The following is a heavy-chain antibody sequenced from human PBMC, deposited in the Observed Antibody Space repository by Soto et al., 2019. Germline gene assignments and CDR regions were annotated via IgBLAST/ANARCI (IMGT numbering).Heavy chain of an antibody. CDR1: GFMFSNYW. CDR2: IKQDTSEK. D-gene: IGHD3-9*01. Sequence: EVQLVESGGGLVQPGGSLRLSCAASGFMFSNYWMSWVRQAPGKGLEWVANIKQDTSEKYYVDSVKGRFTISRDNAQNSLYLQMNSLGAEDTAVYYCARGRSFHWSYAGGFDFWGQGTLVTVSS. CDR3: ARGRSFHWSYAGGFDF. J-gene: IGHJ4*02. V-gene: IGHV3-7*01.